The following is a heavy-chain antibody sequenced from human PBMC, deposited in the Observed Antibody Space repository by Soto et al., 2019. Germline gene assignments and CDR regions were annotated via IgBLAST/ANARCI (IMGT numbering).Heavy chain of an antibody. D-gene: IGHD3-10*01. CDR3: ARHGSGSQYPVDS. CDR2: VHHNGRT. J-gene: IGHJ4*02. CDR1: GGSITSGDNYY. V-gene: IGHV4-39*01. Sequence: QLQLQESGPGLVQPSGTLSLTCTVSGGSITSGDNYYWGWVRQPPGKGLEYIGSVHHNGRTYSNPSLKSRVTVSADTSQNQFSLKLTSVTAADTAVYYRARHGSGSQYPVDSWGQGTLVTVSS.